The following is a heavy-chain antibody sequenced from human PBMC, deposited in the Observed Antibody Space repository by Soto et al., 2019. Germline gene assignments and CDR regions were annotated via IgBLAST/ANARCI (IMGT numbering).Heavy chain of an antibody. Sequence: PSETLSLTCAVYGGSFSGYYWSWIRQPPGKGLEWIGEINHSGSTNYNPSLKSRVTISVDTSKNQFSLKLSSVTAADTAVYYCAREHYDILTGYQIYGMDVWGQGTTVTVSS. CDR1: GGSFSGYY. D-gene: IGHD3-9*01. J-gene: IGHJ6*02. CDR3: AREHYDILTGYQIYGMDV. V-gene: IGHV4-34*01. CDR2: INHSGST.